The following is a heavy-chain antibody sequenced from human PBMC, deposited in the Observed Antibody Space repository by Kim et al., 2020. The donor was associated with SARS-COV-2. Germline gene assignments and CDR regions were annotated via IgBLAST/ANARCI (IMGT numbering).Heavy chain of an antibody. D-gene: IGHD3-9*01. CDR1: GFTFSSYA. CDR2: ISGSGGST. J-gene: IGHJ5*02. Sequence: GGSLRLSCAASGFTFSSYAMSWVRQAPGKGLEWVSAISGSGGSTYYADSVKGRFTISRDNSKNTLYLQMNSLRAEDTAVYYCAKAPYYDILTGSNWFDPWGQGTLVTVSS. V-gene: IGHV3-23*01. CDR3: AKAPYYDILTGSNWFDP.